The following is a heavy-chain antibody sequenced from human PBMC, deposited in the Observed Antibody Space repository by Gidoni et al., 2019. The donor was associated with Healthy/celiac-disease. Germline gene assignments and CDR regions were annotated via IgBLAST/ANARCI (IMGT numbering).Heavy chain of an antibody. J-gene: IGHJ2*01. V-gene: IGHV4-34*01. CDR2: INHSGST. CDR3: ARTSGWYRYFDL. Sequence: QVQLQQWGAGLLKPSETLSLTCAVYGGSFSGYYWSWIRQPPGKGLEWIGEINHSGSTNYNPSLKSRVTISVDTSKNQFSLKLSSVTAADTAVYYCARTSGWYRYFDLWGRGTLVTVSS. D-gene: IGHD6-19*01. CDR1: GGSFSGYY.